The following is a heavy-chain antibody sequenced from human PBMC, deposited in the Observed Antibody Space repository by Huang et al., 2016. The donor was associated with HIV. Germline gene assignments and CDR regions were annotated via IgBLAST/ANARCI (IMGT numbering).Heavy chain of an antibody. V-gene: IGHV1-3*01. CDR3: ARGWGTRAFDF. Sequence: QVQLVQSGAEVEKPGASVKLSCKASGYTFTSYSIHWVRQAPGQGLEWMGWVNPGNRKTKYSQKCQGRGTITRDKSARTVYLELNSLTSEDTALFYCARGWGTRAFDFWGAGTLVTVS. CDR2: VNPGNRKT. CDR1: GYTFTSYS. D-gene: IGHD3-16*01. J-gene: IGHJ3*01.